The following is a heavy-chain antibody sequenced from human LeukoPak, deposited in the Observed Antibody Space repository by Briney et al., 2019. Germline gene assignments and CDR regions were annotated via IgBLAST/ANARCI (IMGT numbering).Heavy chain of an antibody. CDR2: IYYSGST. V-gene: IGHV4-59*01. CDR1: GGSISSYY. Sequence: AETLSLTCTVSGGSISSYYWSWIRQPPGKGLEWIGYIYYSGSTNYNPSLKSRVTISVDTSKNQFSLKLSSVTAADTAVYYCARGLKAGRSRYYYYMDVWGKGTTVTISS. J-gene: IGHJ6*03. CDR3: ARGLKAGRSRYYYYMDV. D-gene: IGHD3-16*01.